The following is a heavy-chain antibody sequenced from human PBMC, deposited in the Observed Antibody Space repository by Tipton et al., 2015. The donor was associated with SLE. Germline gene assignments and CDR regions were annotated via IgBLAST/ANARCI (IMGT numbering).Heavy chain of an antibody. Sequence: SLRLSCAASGFTFDDYAMHWVRQAPGKGLEWVSLITWEGDDTYYTDSVKGRFTISRDNSKNSLFLQMNSLRTEDTALYFCAKSRMRPAALDYWGQGTLVTVS. D-gene: IGHD2-2*01. CDR2: ITWEGDDT. CDR1: GFTFDDYA. CDR3: AKSRMRPAALDY. J-gene: IGHJ4*02. V-gene: IGHV3-43D*04.